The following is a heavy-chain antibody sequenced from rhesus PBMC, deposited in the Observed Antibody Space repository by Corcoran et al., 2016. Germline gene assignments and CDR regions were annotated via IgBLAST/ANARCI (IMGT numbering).Heavy chain of an antibody. V-gene: IGHV4-173*01. J-gene: IGHJ4*01. CDR1: GGSISSNY. CDR3: ARGRYYNIWTGYYTAGVFDY. D-gene: IGHD3-3*01. Sequence: QLQLQESGPGLVKPSETLSLTCAVSGGSISSNYWSWIRQPPGKGLEWIVRISGSGGSTEYNPSLKSRVTISTDTSKNQFSLKLSSVTAADTAVYYCARGRYYNIWTGYYTAGVFDYWGQGVLVTVSS. CDR2: ISGSGGST.